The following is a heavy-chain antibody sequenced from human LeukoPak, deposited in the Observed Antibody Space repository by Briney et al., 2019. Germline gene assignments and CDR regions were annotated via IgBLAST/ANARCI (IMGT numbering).Heavy chain of an antibody. J-gene: IGHJ4*02. Sequence: GGSLRLSCAASGFTFSSYAMSWVRQAPGKGLEWVSAISGSGGSTYYADSVKGRFTISRDNSKNMVYLQLNSLRPEDTALYYCARTREQWQVLDYWGQGTLVTVSS. CDR3: ARTREQWQVLDY. CDR1: GFTFSSYA. D-gene: IGHD6-19*01. CDR2: ISGSGGST. V-gene: IGHV3-23*01.